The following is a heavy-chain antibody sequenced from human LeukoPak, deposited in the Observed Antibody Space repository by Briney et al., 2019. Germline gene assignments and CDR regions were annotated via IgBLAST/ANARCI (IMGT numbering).Heavy chain of an antibody. Sequence: SETLSLTCTVSGGSISSSSYYWGWIRQPPGKGLEWIGSIYYSGSTYYNPSLKSRVTISVDTSKNQFSLKLSSVTAADTAVYYCARPAPDSSGYYPNDAFDIWGQGTMVTVSS. CDR3: ARPAPDSSGYYPNDAFDI. V-gene: IGHV4-39*01. D-gene: IGHD3-22*01. CDR1: GGSISSSSYY. J-gene: IGHJ3*02. CDR2: IYYSGST.